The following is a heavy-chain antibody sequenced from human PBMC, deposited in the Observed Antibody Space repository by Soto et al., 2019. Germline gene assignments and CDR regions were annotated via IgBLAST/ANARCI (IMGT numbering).Heavy chain of an antibody. CDR3: ARENYYGSGSYYYYYYYGMDV. CDR1: GGSISSYY. D-gene: IGHD3-10*01. J-gene: IGHJ6*02. CDR2: IYTSGST. Sequence: DTLSLTCTVSGGSISSYYWSLIRQPAGKGLEWIGRIYTSGSTNYNPSLKSRVTMSVDTSKNQFSLKLSSVTAADTAVYYCARENYYGSGSYYYYYYYGMDVWGQGTTVTVSS. V-gene: IGHV4-4*07.